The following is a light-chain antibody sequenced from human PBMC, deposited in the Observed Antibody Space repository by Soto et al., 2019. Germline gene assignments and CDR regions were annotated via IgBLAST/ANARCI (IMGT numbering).Light chain of an antibody. CDR3: QHLSA. Sequence: EIVLTQSPGTLSLSPGERASLSCRASQSLSSSHLIWYQQKPGLAPRLLIYDASSRATGIPDRFSGGGSGTDFTLTISRLEPEDFAVYYCQHLSAFGQGTKVEIK. J-gene: IGKJ1*01. CDR1: QSLSSSH. CDR2: DAS. V-gene: IGKV3-20*01.